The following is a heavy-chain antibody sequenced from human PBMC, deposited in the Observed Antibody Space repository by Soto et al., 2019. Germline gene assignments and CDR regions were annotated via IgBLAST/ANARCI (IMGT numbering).Heavy chain of an antibody. V-gene: IGHV4-59*01. CDR1: SGSISSNY. D-gene: IGHD2-8*01. CDR2: ISSSGST. Sequence: QVQLQESGPGLVKPSETLSLTCTASSGSISSNYWSWIRQPPGKGLEWIGYISSSGSTSYNASLQRRVSISVDTSRSQISLRLTSVTAADTAVYHCATVRRARHRTFYFDPWGRGTLVTVSS. J-gene: IGHJ5*02. CDR3: ATVRRARHRTFYFDP.